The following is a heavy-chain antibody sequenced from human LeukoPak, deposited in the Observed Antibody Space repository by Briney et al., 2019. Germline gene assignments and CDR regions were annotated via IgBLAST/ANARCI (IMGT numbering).Heavy chain of an antibody. J-gene: IGHJ5*02. Sequence: GASVKVSCKASGGTFSSYDINWVRQATGQGLEWMGWMNPNSGNTGYAQKFQGRVTMTRNTSISTAYMELSSLRSEDTAVYYCARCPHYDFWSGYSEGNWFDPWGQGTLVPVSS. V-gene: IGHV1-8*02. CDR1: GGTFSSYD. CDR2: MNPNSGNT. D-gene: IGHD3-3*01. CDR3: ARCPHYDFWSGYSEGNWFDP.